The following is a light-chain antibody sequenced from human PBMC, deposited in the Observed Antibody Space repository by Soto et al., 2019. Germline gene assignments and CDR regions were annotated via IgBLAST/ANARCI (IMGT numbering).Light chain of an antibody. CDR3: SSYTTSSTRV. Sequence: QSALTQPAAVSGSPGQSITISCTGTSSDVGYYNYVSWFQQHPGKAPKLLIYEVSNRPSGVSNRFSGSKSGNTASLTISGLQAEDEADYYCSSYTTSSTRVFGGGTKLNVL. CDR2: EVS. J-gene: IGLJ3*02. V-gene: IGLV2-14*01. CDR1: SSDVGYYNY.